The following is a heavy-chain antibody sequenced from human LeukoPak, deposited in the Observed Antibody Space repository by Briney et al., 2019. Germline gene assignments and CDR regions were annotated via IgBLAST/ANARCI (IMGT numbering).Heavy chain of an antibody. CDR3: AREVPYDTSRYYQPFDY. J-gene: IGHJ4*02. D-gene: IGHD3-22*01. V-gene: IGHV1-46*01. CDR1: GYTFTNYH. Sequence: ASVKVSCKASGYTFTNYHMNWVRQAPGQGLEWMGIINPSGGSTTNAQKLQGRVTMTTDTSTSTAYMNLRSLRSDDTAVYYCAREVPYDTSRYYQPFDYWGQGTLVTVSS. CDR2: INPSGGST.